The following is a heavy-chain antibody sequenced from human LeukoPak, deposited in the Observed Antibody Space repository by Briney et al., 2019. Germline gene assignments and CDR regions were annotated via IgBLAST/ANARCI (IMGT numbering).Heavy chain of an antibody. CDR3: ARGTD. CDR2: IYEGGRT. CDR1: GASISSGDWH. D-gene: IGHD3/OR15-3a*01. V-gene: IGHV4-30-4*08. J-gene: IGHJ4*02. Sequence: SETLSLTCTVSGASISSGDWHWSWIRQPPGKGLEWIGYIYEGGRTSYNSSLKSRVTMSIDRSKNQFFLKLTSVTAADTAVYFCARGTDWGRESWSPSPQ.